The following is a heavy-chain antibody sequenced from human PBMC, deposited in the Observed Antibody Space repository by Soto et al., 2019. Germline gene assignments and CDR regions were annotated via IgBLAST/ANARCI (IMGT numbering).Heavy chain of an antibody. J-gene: IGHJ4*02. CDR1: GFSLTTSGVG. V-gene: IGHV2-5*02. CDR3: AQDCSGWYGFVY. D-gene: IGHD6-19*01. CDR2: IYWDDDK. Sequence: QITLKESGPTLVKPTQTLPLTCTFSGFSLTTSGVGVGWIRQPPGKALGWLALIYWDDDKRYSPTLKSRLTITKDTSKNQVVLTMTNLDPLDTATYYCAQDCSGWYGFVYWGQGTLVTVSS.